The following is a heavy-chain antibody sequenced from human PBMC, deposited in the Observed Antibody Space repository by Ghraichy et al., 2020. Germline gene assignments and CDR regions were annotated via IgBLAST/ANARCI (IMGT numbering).Heavy chain of an antibody. CDR2: ISYDGSNK. V-gene: IGHV3-30-3*01. D-gene: IGHD4-23*01. CDR3: ARDFVTVGIDY. J-gene: IGHJ4*02. CDR1: GFTFSSYS. Sequence: SCAAPGFTFSSYSMHWVRQAPGKGLEWVAFISYDGSNKYYADSVKGRFTISRDNSNNTLYLQMNSLRAEDTAVYYCARDFVTVGIDYWGQGTLVTVSA.